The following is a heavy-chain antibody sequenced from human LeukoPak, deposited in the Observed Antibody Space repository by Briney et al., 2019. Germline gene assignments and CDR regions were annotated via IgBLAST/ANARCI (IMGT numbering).Heavy chain of an antibody. J-gene: IGHJ5*02. Sequence: VSVKVSCKVSGYTLTELSMHWVRQAPGKGLEWMGGFDPEDGETIYAQKFQGRVTMTEDTSTDTAYMELSSLRSEDTAVYYCAKRFLEWLSPHTNNWFDPWGQGTLVTVSS. D-gene: IGHD3-3*01. CDR3: AKRFLEWLSPHTNNWFDP. V-gene: IGHV1-24*01. CDR1: GYTLTELS. CDR2: FDPEDGET.